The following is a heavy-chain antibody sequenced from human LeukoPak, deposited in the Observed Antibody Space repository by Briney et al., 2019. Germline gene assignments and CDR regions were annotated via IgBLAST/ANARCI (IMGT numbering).Heavy chain of an antibody. D-gene: IGHD6-13*01. V-gene: IGHV3-48*04. CDR3: ARVEGAAAGPVLY. CDR1: GFTFSSYS. J-gene: IGHJ4*02. Sequence: GGSLRLSCAASGFTFSSYSMNWVRQAPGKGLEWVSYISSSGSTIYYADSVKGRFTISRDNAKNSLYLQMNSLRAEDTAVYYCARVEGAAAGPVLYWGQGTLVTVSS. CDR2: ISSSGSTI.